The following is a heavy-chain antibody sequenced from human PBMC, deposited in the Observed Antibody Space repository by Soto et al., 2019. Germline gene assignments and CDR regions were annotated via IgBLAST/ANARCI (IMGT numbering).Heavy chain of an antibody. CDR2: IYTSGST. CDR1: GGSISSYY. CDR3: ARDLGPNTAMVHYYYYGMDV. Sequence: QVQLQESGPGLVKPSETLSLTCTVSGGSISSYYWSWIRQPAGKGLEWIGRIYTSGSTNYNPSLKSRVTMSVDTSKNQFSLKLSSVTAADTAVYYCARDLGPNTAMVHYYYYGMDVWGQGTTVTVSS. V-gene: IGHV4-4*07. J-gene: IGHJ6*02. D-gene: IGHD5-18*01.